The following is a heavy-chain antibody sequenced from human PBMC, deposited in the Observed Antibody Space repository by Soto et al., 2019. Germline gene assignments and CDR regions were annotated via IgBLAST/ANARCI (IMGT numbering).Heavy chain of an antibody. CDR3: AREYPSTYYFDP. CDR1: GYTFTSFY. V-gene: IGHV1-46*01. J-gene: IGHJ5*02. D-gene: IGHD3-10*01. Sequence: ASVKVSCKTFGYTFTSFYIHWVRQAPGQGLEWTGNINPSGDSTTYAQKFKGRVTMTWDTSTSTVYMELSSLRAEDTAVDYCAREYPSTYYFDPWGQGTLVTVSS. CDR2: INPSGDST.